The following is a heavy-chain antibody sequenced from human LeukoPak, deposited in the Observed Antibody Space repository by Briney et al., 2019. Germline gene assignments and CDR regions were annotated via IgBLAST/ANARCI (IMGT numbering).Heavy chain of an antibody. CDR2: ISGGGGST. CDR3: AKERRDSSGLAYYYYGMDV. CDR1: GFTFSSYP. D-gene: IGHD3-22*01. Sequence: GSLRHSCAASGFTFSSYPMSWVRQPPGRGLEWVSAISGGGGSTYYADSVKGRFTISRDNSKNTLYLQMNSLRAEDTAVYYCAKERRDSSGLAYYYYGMDVWGQGTTVTVSS. V-gene: IGHV3-23*01. J-gene: IGHJ6*02.